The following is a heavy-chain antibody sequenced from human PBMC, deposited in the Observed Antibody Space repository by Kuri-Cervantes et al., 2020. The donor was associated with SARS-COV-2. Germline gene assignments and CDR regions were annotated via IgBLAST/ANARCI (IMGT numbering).Heavy chain of an antibody. CDR1: GFTFSSYS. Sequence: GESLKISCAASGFTFSSYSMNWVRQAPGKGQEWVSSISSSSSYIYYADSVKGRFTISRDNAKNSLYLQMNSLRAEDTAVYYCASQGRGYSSSGNSCFFDYWGQGTLVTVSS. V-gene: IGHV3-21*01. CDR2: ISSSSSYI. CDR3: ASQGRGYSSSGNSCFFDY. J-gene: IGHJ4*02. D-gene: IGHD6-13*01.